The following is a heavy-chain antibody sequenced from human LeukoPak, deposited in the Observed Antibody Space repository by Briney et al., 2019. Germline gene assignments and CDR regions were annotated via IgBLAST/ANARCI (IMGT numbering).Heavy chain of an antibody. CDR3: ARDPTTVTKGLDI. J-gene: IGHJ3*02. CDR1: GGSISSHY. CDR2: ISSIGST. Sequence: SSETLSLTCTVSGGSISSHYWSWIRQPPGKGVEWIGYISSIGSTNYNPSLKSRVTISVDTSKNQFSLKLTSVTAADTAVYFCARDPTTVTKGLDIWGQGTMVTVSS. V-gene: IGHV4-59*11. D-gene: IGHD4-17*01.